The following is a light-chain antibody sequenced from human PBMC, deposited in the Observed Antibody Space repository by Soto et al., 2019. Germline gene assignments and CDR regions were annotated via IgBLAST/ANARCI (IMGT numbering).Light chain of an antibody. CDR1: HHVATN. CDR3: QQYTARPPWT. Sequence: EIVMTQSPVTLSVSPGERATLSCRASHHVATNLAWYQQKPGQPPRLLIYGASTRATGVSARFSGSGSGTEFTLTISSLQSDEFAVYYCQQYTARPPWTFGQGTRV. J-gene: IGKJ1*01. V-gene: IGKV3-15*01. CDR2: GAS.